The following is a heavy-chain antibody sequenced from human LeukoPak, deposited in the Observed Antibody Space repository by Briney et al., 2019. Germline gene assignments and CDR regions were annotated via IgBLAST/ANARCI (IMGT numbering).Heavy chain of an antibody. CDR1: GFTFGDYA. Sequence: GGSLRLSCTASGFTFGDYAMSWVRQAPGKGLERVGFIRSKAYGGTTEYAASVKGRFTISRDDSKSIAYLQMNSLKTEDTAVYYCTRDGIQLWFPFDYWGQGTLVTVSS. CDR3: TRDGIQLWFPFDY. J-gene: IGHJ4*02. V-gene: IGHV3-49*04. CDR2: IRSKAYGGTT. D-gene: IGHD5-18*01.